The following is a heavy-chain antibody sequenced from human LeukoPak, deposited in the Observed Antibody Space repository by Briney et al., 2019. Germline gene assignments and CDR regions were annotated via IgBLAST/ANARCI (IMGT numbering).Heavy chain of an antibody. CDR3: ARSRIAVAGISFEY. Sequence: SGPVLVKPTQTLTLTCSFSGFSLSTSGMCVSWIRQPPGKALEWLARIDWDDDKYYSTSLETRLTISKDTSKNQVVLTMTNMDPVDTATYYCARSRIAVAGISFEYWGQGTLVTVSS. CDR1: GFSLSTSGMC. D-gene: IGHD6-19*01. CDR2: IDWDDDK. V-gene: IGHV2-70*11. J-gene: IGHJ4*02.